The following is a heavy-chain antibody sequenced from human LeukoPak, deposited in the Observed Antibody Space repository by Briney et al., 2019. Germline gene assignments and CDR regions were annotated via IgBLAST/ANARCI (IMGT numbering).Heavy chain of an antibody. Sequence: PGGSLRLSCAASGFTFSSYGMHWVHQAPGKGLEWVAFIRYDGSNKYYADSVKGRFTISRDNSKNTLYLQMNSLRAEDTAVYYCAKDAHDFWSGYSPPLVDYWGQGTLVTVSS. CDR2: IRYDGSNK. V-gene: IGHV3-30*02. CDR1: GFTFSSYG. CDR3: AKDAHDFWSGYSPPLVDY. D-gene: IGHD3-3*01. J-gene: IGHJ4*02.